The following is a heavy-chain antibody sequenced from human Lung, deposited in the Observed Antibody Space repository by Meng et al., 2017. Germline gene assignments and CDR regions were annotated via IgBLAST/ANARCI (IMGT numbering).Heavy chain of an antibody. V-gene: IGHV4-31*03. CDR2: IHYSGST. J-gene: IGHJ5*02. Sequence: QVQLQESGPGLVKPSQTLSLTGIVSGGSISSGSYYWGWIRQLPGKGLEWIAYIHYSGSTYDSPSLKSRVTISVDTSKNQLSLKLSSMTAADTAVYYCARYVFDSSSLYSNWFDPWGQGTLVTVSS. CDR1: GGSISSGSYY. D-gene: IGHD3-22*01. CDR3: ARYVFDSSSLYSNWFDP.